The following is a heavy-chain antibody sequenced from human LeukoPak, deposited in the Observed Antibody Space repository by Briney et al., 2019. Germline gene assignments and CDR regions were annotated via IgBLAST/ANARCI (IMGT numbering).Heavy chain of an antibody. Sequence: GGSLRLTCAASGFTFSSYAMSWVRQAPGKGLEWVSAISGGGGSTYYADSVKGRFTISRDNSKNTLYLQMNSLRAEDTAVYYCANSLVRVEFDYWGQGTLVTVSS. CDR3: ANSLVRVEFDY. CDR2: ISGGGGST. V-gene: IGHV3-23*01. CDR1: GFTFSSYA. D-gene: IGHD3-3*01. J-gene: IGHJ4*02.